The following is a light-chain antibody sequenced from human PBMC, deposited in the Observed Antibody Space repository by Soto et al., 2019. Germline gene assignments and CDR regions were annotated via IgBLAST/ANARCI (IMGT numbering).Light chain of an antibody. CDR3: FSYAGRYTFSV. CDR2: DVS. J-gene: IGLJ1*01. CDR1: SSDVGGYNY. V-gene: IGLV2-11*01. Sequence: QSALTQPRSVSGSPGQSVTISGTGTSSDVGGYNYVSWYQQHPGKAPKLMIYDVSKRPSGVPDRFSGSKSGNTASLTISGLQAEDEADYYCFSYAGRYTFSVFGTGTKLTVL.